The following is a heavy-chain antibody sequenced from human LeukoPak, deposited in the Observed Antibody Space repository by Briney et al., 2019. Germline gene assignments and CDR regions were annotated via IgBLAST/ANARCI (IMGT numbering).Heavy chain of an antibody. V-gene: IGHV5-51*01. D-gene: IGHD3-10*01. CDR2: IYPGDSDT. CDR3: ARLMTLVRGGLKRLPRSCGMDV. CDR1: GYSFTSYW. J-gene: IGHJ6*02. Sequence: GESLKISCEGSGYSFTSYWIGWVRQMPGKDLEWMGAIYPGDSDTTYSPSLQGQVTISADKSATTAYLQWNSLKASDTAIYYCARLMTLVRGGLKRLPRSCGMDVWGQGTTVTVS.